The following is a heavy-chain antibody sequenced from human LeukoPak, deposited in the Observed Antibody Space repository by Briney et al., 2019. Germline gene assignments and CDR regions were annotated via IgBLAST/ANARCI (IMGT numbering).Heavy chain of an antibody. CDR3: AKGWDIVVVPAASFFDY. Sequence: PGGSLRLSCAASGFTFSNYSMNWVRQAPGKGLEWISYMSSSSRTIYYADSVKGRFTISRDNAKNSVYLLMNSLRAEDTAVYYCAKGWDIVVVPAASFFDYWGQGTLVTVSS. CDR1: GFTFSNYS. CDR2: MSSSSRTI. V-gene: IGHV3-48*01. D-gene: IGHD2-2*01. J-gene: IGHJ4*02.